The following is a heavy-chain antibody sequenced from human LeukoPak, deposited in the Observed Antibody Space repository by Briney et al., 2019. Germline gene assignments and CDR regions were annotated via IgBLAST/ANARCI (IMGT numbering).Heavy chain of an antibody. V-gene: IGHV4-59*13. D-gene: IGHD6-13*01. Sequence: SETLSLTCTVSGGSISSYYWSWIGQPPGRGRGGIGYIYYSGTTNYNPSLKSRVTISVDTSKNQFSLKLSSETAADTAVYYCARGVYIAAAQYGYWGQGTLVTVSS. CDR2: IYYSGTT. CDR3: ARGVYIAAAQYGY. CDR1: GGSISSYY. J-gene: IGHJ4*02.